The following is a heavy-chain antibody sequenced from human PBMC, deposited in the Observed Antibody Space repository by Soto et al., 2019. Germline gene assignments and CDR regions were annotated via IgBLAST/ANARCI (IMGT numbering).Heavy chain of an antibody. CDR1: GGSISSSSYY. V-gene: IGHV4-39*01. CDR3: ARLGYDFWTSDY. CDR2: IYYSGST. J-gene: IGHJ4*02. D-gene: IGHD3-3*01. Sequence: SETLSLTCTVSGGSISSSSYYWGWIRQPPGKGLEWIGSIYYSGSTYYNPSLKSRVTISVDTSKNQFSLKLSSVTAADTAVYYCARLGYDFWTSDYWGQGTLVTVS.